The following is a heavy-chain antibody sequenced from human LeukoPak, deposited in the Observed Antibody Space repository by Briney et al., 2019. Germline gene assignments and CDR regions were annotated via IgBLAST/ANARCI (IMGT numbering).Heavy chain of an antibody. J-gene: IGHJ4*02. D-gene: IGHD3-22*01. Sequence: PRGSRRLSSAASGITLSKAWITCVRQAPGKGIVWVSRINSDGSSTSYADSVKGRFTISRDTAKNTLYLQMNSRSAEDTAVYYCARERPFRDYYDSSGLADYWGQGTLATVSS. V-gene: IGHV3-74*01. CDR1: GITLSKAW. CDR2: INSDGSST. CDR3: ARERPFRDYYDSSGLADY.